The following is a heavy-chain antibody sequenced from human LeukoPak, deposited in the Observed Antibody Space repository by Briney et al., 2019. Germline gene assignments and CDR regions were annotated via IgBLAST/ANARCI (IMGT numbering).Heavy chain of an antibody. V-gene: IGHV4-31*03. CDR2: IYYSGTT. CDR1: GGSISSGGYY. J-gene: IGHJ6*02. CDR3: ASSAWGCSSTSCKSQNYYYYYGMDV. D-gene: IGHD2-2*01. Sequence: SETLSLTCTVSGGSISSGGYYWSWIRQHPEKGLEWIGYIYYSGTTNYNPSLKSRVTISVDTSKNQFSLKLSSVTAADTAVYYCASSAWGCSSTSCKSQNYYYYYGMDVWGQGTTVTVSS.